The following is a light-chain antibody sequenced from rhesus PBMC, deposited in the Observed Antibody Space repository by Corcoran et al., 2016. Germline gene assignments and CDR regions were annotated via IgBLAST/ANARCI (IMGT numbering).Light chain of an antibody. CDR3: MQSLRTPYT. V-gene: IGKV2-60*01. Sequence: DIVMTQTPRSLPVTLGAPASISCRSSQSLLSGGGYNYFNWYLQKPGQSPQLLIYYGSNRASGVPARFSGGGSGTDFTVTINRVEAEDVGLYFCMQSLRTPYTFGQGTKVEIK. CDR2: YGS. CDR1: QSLLSGGGYNY. J-gene: IGKJ2*01.